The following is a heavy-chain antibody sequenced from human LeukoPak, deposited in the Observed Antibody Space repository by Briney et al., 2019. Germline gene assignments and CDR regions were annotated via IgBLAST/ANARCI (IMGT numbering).Heavy chain of an antibody. CDR3: ARSNYYYDSSSFDY. CDR1: GGSISSYY. J-gene: IGHJ4*02. Sequence: SETLSLTCTVSGGSISSYYWSWIRQPAGKGLEWIGRIYTSGSTNYNPSLKSRVTMSVDTSKNQFSLKLSSVTAADTAVYYCARSNYYYDSSSFDYWGQGTLVTVSS. D-gene: IGHD3-22*01. V-gene: IGHV4-4*07. CDR2: IYTSGST.